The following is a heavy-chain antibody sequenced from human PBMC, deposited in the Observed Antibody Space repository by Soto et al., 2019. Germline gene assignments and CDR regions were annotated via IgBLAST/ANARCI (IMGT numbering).Heavy chain of an antibody. Sequence: QVQLVQSGAEVKKPGSSVKVSCKASGGTFSSYTISWVRQAPGQGLEWMGRIIPILGIANYAQKFQGRVTITADKSTSTAYMELSSLRSEDTAVYYCARGRTEAAAGTLSWYFDLWGRGTLVTVSS. J-gene: IGHJ2*01. CDR2: IIPILGIA. CDR3: ARGRTEAAAGTLSWYFDL. D-gene: IGHD6-13*01. V-gene: IGHV1-69*02. CDR1: GGTFSSYT.